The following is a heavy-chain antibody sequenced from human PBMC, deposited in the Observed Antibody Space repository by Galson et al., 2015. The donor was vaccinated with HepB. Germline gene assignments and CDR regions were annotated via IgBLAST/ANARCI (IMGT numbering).Heavy chain of an antibody. J-gene: IGHJ4*02. CDR3: ARLQQLKMFDS. CDR2: IYPRDSDT. CDR1: GYTFTNNW. D-gene: IGHD6-13*01. V-gene: IGHV5-51*03. Sequence: QSGAEVKKPGDSLKISCKFSGYTFTNNWIGWVRQMPGKGLEWMGIIYPRDSDTRYSPSFEGQVTISADKSIDTAYLQWSSLKASDTAIYYWARLQQLKMFDSWGQGTLVTVSS.